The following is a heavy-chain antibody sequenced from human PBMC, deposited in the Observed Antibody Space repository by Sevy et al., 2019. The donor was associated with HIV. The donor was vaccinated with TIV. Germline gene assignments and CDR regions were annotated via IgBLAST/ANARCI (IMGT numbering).Heavy chain of an antibody. CDR2: IKSKSAGGTT. CDR3: GRITPTTDFDY. D-gene: IGHD1-7*01. Sequence: GGSLRLSCAASGFTFSDAWMNWVRLAPGKGLEWVGRIKSKSAGGTTDYAAPVKDRFTISRDDSKNTLYLQMNGLRTEDTAVYHCGRITPTTDFDYWGQGTLVTVSS. J-gene: IGHJ4*02. V-gene: IGHV3-15*05. CDR1: GFTFSDAW.